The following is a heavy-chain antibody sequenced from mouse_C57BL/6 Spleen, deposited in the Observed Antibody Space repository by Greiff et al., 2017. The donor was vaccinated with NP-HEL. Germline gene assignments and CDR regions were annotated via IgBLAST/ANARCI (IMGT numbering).Heavy chain of an antibody. Sequence: EVQVVESGGGLVKPGGSLKLSCAASGFTFSSYTMSWVRQTPEKRLEWVATISGGGGNTYYPDSVKGRFTISRDNAKNTLYLQMSSLRSEDTALYYCASLYGNFYFDYWGQGTTLTVSS. V-gene: IGHV5-9*01. D-gene: IGHD2-1*01. CDR1: GFTFSSYT. CDR3: ASLYGNFYFDY. J-gene: IGHJ2*01. CDR2: ISGGGGNT.